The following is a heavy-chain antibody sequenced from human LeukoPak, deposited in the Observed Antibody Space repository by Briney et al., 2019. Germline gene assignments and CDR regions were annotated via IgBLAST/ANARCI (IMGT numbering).Heavy chain of an antibody. J-gene: IGHJ5*02. CDR2: ISGSGGST. V-gene: IGHV3-23*01. CDR1: GFTFSSYA. D-gene: IGHD6-13*01. CDR3: AKNGRIAAAEFEVEYNWFDP. Sequence: GGSLRLSCAASGFTFSSYAMSWVRQAPGKGLEWVSAISGSGGSTYYADSVKGRFTISRDNSKNTLYLQMNSLRAEDTAVYYCAKNGRIAAAEFEVEYNWFDPWGQGTLVTVSS.